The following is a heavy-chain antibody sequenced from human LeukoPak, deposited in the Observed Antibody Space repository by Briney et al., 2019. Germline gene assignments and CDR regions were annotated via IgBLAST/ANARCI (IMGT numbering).Heavy chain of an antibody. J-gene: IGHJ4*02. CDR2: INPNSGGT. CDR1: GYTFTGYY. V-gene: IGHV1-2*02. CDR3: ARDRGELLRYFDWLPINYFDY. D-gene: IGHD3-9*01. Sequence: GASVKVSCKASGYTFTGYYMHWVRQAPGQGLEWMGWINPNSGGTNYAQKFQGRVTMTRDKSISTAYMELSRLRSDDTAVYYCARDRGELLRYFDWLPINYFDYWGQGTLVTVSS.